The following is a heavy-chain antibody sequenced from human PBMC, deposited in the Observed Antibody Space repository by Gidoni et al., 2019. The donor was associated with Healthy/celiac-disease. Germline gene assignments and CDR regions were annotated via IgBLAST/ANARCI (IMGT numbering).Heavy chain of an antibody. CDR3: ARLPRVVRGVIPSKPSDY. J-gene: IGHJ4*02. CDR2: IDPSDSYT. V-gene: IGHV5-10-1*03. Sequence: EVQLVQSGAEVNKPGESLRISCKGSVYSFTSYWISWVRQMPGKGLEWMGRIDPSDSYTNYSPSFQGHVTISADKSISTAYLQWSSLKASDTAMYYCARLPRVVRGVIPSKPSDYWGQGTLVTVSS. D-gene: IGHD3-10*01. CDR1: VYSFTSYW.